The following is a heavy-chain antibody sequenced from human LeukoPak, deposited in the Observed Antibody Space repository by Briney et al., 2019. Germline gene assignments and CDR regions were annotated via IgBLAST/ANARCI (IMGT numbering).Heavy chain of an antibody. J-gene: IGHJ4*02. CDR2: ISSSSSYI. CDR3: ARDRGPYDILTGYAPGDY. D-gene: IGHD3-9*01. V-gene: IGHV3-21*01. Sequence: GGSLRLSCAASGFTFSSYAMHWVRQAPGKGLVWVSSISSSSSYIYYADSVKGRFTISRDNAKNSLYLQMNSLRAEDTAVYYCARDRGPYDILTGYAPGDYWGQGTLVTVSS. CDR1: GFTFSSYA.